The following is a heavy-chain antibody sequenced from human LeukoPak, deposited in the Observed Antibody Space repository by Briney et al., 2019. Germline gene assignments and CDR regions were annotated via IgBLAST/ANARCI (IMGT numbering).Heavy chain of an antibody. Sequence: SETLSLTCTVSGGSISSGDYYWSWIRQPPGTGLEWIGYIYYSGSTYYNPSLKSRVTISVDTSKNQFSLKLSSATAADTAVYYCARYTVTTIGFDPWGQGTLVTVSS. J-gene: IGHJ5*02. D-gene: IGHD4-17*01. CDR1: GGSISSGDYY. CDR3: ARYTVTTIGFDP. V-gene: IGHV4-30-4*01. CDR2: IYYSGST.